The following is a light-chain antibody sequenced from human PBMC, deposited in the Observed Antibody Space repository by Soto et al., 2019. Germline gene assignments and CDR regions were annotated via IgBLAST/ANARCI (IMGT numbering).Light chain of an antibody. CDR2: DAY. V-gene: IGKV3-11*01. CDR1: QSVRGY. CDR3: QQYGSSNPYT. Sequence: EIVLTQSPATLSLSPGERATLSCRASQSVRGYLAWYQQKLGQAPRLLISDAYNGAAGVPARFSGSGSGADFTLTISSLEPEDSAVYYCQQYGSSNPYTFGQGTKLEIK. J-gene: IGKJ2*01.